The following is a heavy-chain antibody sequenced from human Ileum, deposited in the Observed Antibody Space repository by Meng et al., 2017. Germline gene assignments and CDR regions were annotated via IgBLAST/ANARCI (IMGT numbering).Heavy chain of an antibody. D-gene: IGHD5-18*01. J-gene: IGHJ4*02. CDR2: IYYDGSS. CDR1: NGSLTNVNNY. Sequence: QVQLQESGPGLVKPSQTLSLTCSVSNGSLTNVNNYWNWIRLPPGQALEHIGYIYYDGSSYATPSLKSRVTMSIDTSTNQFSLRLDSVTAADTAVYYCAREFYVDTAMVIDSWGPGALVTVSS. CDR3: AREFYVDTAMVIDS. V-gene: IGHV4-30-4*01.